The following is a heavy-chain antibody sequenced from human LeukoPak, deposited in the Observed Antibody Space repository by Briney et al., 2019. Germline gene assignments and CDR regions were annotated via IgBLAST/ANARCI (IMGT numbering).Heavy chain of an antibody. CDR3: AKDRVFELWFEEASPYYFDY. J-gene: IGHJ4*02. Sequence: AGGSLRLSCAASGFTFSSYSMNWVRQAPGKGLEWVSYISSSSSTIYYADSVKGRFTISRDNAKNSLYLQMNSLRAEDTAVYYCAKDRVFELWFEEASPYYFDYWGQGTLVTVSS. CDR1: GFTFSSYS. D-gene: IGHD3-10*01. V-gene: IGHV3-48*04. CDR2: ISSSSSTI.